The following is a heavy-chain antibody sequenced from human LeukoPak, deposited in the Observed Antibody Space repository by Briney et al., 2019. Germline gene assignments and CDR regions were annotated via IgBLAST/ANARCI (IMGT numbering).Heavy chain of an antibody. Sequence: GGSLRLSCAASRFTVSSNYMSRVRQAPGKGQEWVSVIYSGGSTYYADSVKGRFTISRDNSKNTLYLQMNSLRAEDTAVYYCASGDLVAGLFDYWGQGTLVTVSS. V-gene: IGHV3-53*01. J-gene: IGHJ4*02. CDR1: RFTVSSNY. CDR2: IYSGGST. CDR3: ASGDLVAGLFDY. D-gene: IGHD6-19*01.